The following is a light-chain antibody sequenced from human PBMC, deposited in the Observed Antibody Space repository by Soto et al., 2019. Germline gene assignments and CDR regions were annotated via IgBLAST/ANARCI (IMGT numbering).Light chain of an antibody. CDR2: SNN. CDR3: ATWDDSLNAYV. CDR1: SSNIGSNA. J-gene: IGLJ1*01. Sequence: QSVLAQPPSASGTPGQTATISCSGTSSNIGSNAVNWYQQLPGTAPKLLIYSNNQRPSGVPDRFSGSKYGTSASLAITGLQSEDDADYYCATWDDSLNAYVFGTGTKVTVL. V-gene: IGLV1-44*01.